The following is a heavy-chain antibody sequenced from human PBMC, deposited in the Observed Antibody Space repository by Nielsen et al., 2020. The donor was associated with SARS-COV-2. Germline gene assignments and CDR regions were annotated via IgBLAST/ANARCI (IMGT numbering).Heavy chain of an antibody. CDR2: IYSGGSST. CDR3: ARVAGPPEGYYYGMDV. Sequence: GESLKISCAASGFTFSSYAMSWVRQAPGKGLEWVSVIYSGGSSTYYADSVKGRFTISRDNSKNTLYLQMNSLRAEDTAVYYCARVAGPPEGYYYGMDVWGQGTTVTVSS. V-gene: IGHV3-23*03. J-gene: IGHJ6*02. CDR1: GFTFSSYA.